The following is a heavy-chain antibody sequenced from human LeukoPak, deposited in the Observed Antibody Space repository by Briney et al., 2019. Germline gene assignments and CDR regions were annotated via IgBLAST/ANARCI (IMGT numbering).Heavy chain of an antibody. CDR3: ARDPGYCSGGSCYGFRYYFDY. D-gene: IGHD2-15*01. Sequence: SETLSLTCAVYGGSFSGYYWSWIRQPPGKGLEWIGYIYYSGSTNYNPSLKSRVTISVDTSKNQFSLKLSSVTAADTAVYYCARDPGYCSGGSCYGFRYYFDYWGQGTLVTVSS. V-gene: IGHV4-59*01. CDR1: GGSFSGYY. J-gene: IGHJ4*02. CDR2: IYYSGST.